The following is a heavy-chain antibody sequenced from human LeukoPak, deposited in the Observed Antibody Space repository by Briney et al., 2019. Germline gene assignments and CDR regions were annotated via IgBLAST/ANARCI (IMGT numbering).Heavy chain of an antibody. CDR2: ISSSSSTI. D-gene: IGHD3-10*01. CDR3: ARDPDYYGSGSFVNDY. Sequence: GGSLRLSCAASGFTFSSYSMTWVRQAPGKGLEWVSYISSSSSTIYYADSVKGRFTISRDNAKNSLYLQMNSLRDEDTAVYYCARDPDYYGSGSFVNDYWGQGTLVTVSS. J-gene: IGHJ4*02. V-gene: IGHV3-48*02. CDR1: GFTFSSYS.